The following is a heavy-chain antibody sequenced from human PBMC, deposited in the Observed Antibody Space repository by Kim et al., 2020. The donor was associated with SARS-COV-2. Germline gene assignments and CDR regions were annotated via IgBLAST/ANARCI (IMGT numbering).Heavy chain of an antibody. D-gene: IGHD3-10*01. CDR1: GGSISSSSYY. J-gene: IGHJ4*02. CDR3: ARGLTGYLWFGELEPPYYFDY. Sequence: SETLSLTCTVSGGSISSSSYYWGWIRQPPGKGLEWIGSIYYSGSTYYNPSLKSRVTISVDTSKNQFSLKLSSVTAADTAVYYCARGLTGYLWFGELEPPYYFDYWGQGTLVTVSS. CDR2: IYYSGST. V-gene: IGHV4-39*07.